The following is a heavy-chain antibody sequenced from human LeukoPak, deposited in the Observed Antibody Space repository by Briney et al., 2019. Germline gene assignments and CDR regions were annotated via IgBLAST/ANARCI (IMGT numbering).Heavy chain of an antibody. CDR1: GVSFSGYY. D-gene: IGHD6-19*01. CDR2: INHSGST. Sequence: SETLSLTCAVYGVSFSGYYWSWIRQPPGKGLEWIGEINHSGSTNYNPSLKSRVTISVDTSKNQFSLKLSSVTAADTAVYYCARGSGWLYYFDYWGQGTLVTVSS. CDR3: ARGSGWLYYFDY. J-gene: IGHJ4*02. V-gene: IGHV4-34*01.